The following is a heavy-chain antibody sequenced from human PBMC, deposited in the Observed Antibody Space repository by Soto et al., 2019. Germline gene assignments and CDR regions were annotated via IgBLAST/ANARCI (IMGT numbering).Heavy chain of an antibody. J-gene: IGHJ4*02. V-gene: IGHV4-34*01. CDR1: GGSFSGYY. Sequence: QVQLQQWGAGLLKPSETLSLTCAVYGGSFSGYYWSWIRQPPGKGLEWIGEINHSGSTNYNPSLKSRVNISVDTSKNQFSLKLSSVTGADTAVYYCARTLYDSSSYWGDYWGQGTLVTVSS. CDR2: INHSGST. CDR3: ARTLYDSSSYWGDY. D-gene: IGHD3-22*01.